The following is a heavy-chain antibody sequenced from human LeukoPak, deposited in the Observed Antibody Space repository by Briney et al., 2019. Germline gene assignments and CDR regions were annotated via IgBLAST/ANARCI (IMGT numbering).Heavy chain of an antibody. J-gene: IGHJ5*02. Sequence: SQTLSLTCTVSGGSLSRCYWSWIRQPPGKGLEWIGYIYYSGSTNYNPSLKSRVTISVDTSKNQFSLKLSSVTAADTAVYYCARTPTYFGVVTNWFDPWGQGTLVTVSS. CDR1: GGSLSRCY. V-gene: IGHV4-59*01. D-gene: IGHD3-3*01. CDR3: ARTPTYFGVVTNWFDP. CDR2: IYYSGST.